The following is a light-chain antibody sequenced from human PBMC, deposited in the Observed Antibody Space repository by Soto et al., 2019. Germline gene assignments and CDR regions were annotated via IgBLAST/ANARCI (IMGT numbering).Light chain of an antibody. J-gene: IGLJ2*01. Sequence: QSVLTQPLSASGTPGQRVTISCSGGNSNIGSNTVNWYQQLPGTAPKLLIYTNNQRPSGVPDRFSGSKSGTSASLAISGLQSEDDADYYCAAWDDSLNGVLFGGGTKVTVL. CDR3: AAWDDSLNGVL. CDR2: TNN. V-gene: IGLV1-44*01. CDR1: NSNIGSNT.